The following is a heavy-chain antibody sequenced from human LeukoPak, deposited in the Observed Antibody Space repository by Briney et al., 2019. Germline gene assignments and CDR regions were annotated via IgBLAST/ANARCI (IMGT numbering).Heavy chain of an antibody. J-gene: IGHJ6*02. V-gene: IGHV3-30-3*01. Sequence: PGGSLRLSCTASGLTLSSHAMHWVRQAPGKGLEWVAVISYDGSHKYYADSVKGRFTISRDNAKNTLYLQMNSLRAEDTAVYYCARDTYYYNSSAFYHYYYGMDVWGQGTTVTVSS. CDR1: GLTLSSHA. CDR2: ISYDGSHK. CDR3: ARDTYYYNSSAFYHYYYGMDV. D-gene: IGHD3-22*01.